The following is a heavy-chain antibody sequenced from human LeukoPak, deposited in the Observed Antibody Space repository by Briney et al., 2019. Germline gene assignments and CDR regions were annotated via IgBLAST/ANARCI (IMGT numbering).Heavy chain of an antibody. Sequence: ASVKVSCKASGGTFSSYAISWVRQAPGQGLEWMGGIIPVFGTANYAQKFQGRVTITADESTSTAYMELSSLRSEDTAVYYCARSAVAGSRFDYWGQGTLVTVSS. J-gene: IGHJ4*02. V-gene: IGHV1-69*01. D-gene: IGHD6-19*01. CDR2: IIPVFGTA. CDR1: GGTFSSYA. CDR3: ARSAVAGSRFDY.